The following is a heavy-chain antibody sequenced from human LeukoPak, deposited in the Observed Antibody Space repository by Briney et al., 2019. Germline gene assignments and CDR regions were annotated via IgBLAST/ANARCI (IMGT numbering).Heavy chain of an antibody. V-gene: IGHV5-51*01. J-gene: IGHJ3*02. CDR2: IYPGDSDT. D-gene: IGHD3-3*01. CDR1: GYSFTSYW. CDR3: AKQVFEGGPRDAFDI. Sequence: GESLKISCKGSGYSFTSYWIGWVRQMPGKGLEWMGIIYPGDSDTRYSPSFQGLVTLSADKSINTAYLQWSSLKASDTAMYYCAKQVFEGGPRDAFDIWGQGTMVTVSS.